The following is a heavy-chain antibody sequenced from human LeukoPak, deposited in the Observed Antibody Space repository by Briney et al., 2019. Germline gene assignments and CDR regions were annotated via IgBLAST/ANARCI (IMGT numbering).Heavy chain of an antibody. V-gene: IGHV4-31*03. D-gene: IGHD3-10*01. CDR1: GGSISSGGYY. CDR2: IYYSGST. CDR3: ARGGWFGELLY. Sequence: SETLSLTCTVSGGSISSGGYYWSWIRQHPGKGLEWIGYIYYSGSTYYNPSLKSRVTISVDTSKNQFSLKLSSVTAADTAVYYCARGGWFGELLYWGQGTLVTVSS. J-gene: IGHJ4*02.